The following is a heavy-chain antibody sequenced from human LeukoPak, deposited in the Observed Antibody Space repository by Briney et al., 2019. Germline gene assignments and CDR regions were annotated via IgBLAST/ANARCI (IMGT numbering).Heavy chain of an antibody. V-gene: IGHV3-23*01. D-gene: IGHD3-22*01. J-gene: IGHJ3*02. Sequence: GGSLRLSCAASGFTFSSYAMSWVRQAPGKGLEWVSSSGDNTRYADSVKGRFTMSRDNSKNTLDLQMNGLRAEDTAVYYCAKSWRYYDTSNYYAFDIWGQGTMVTVSS. CDR2: SGDNT. CDR1: GFTFSSYA. CDR3: AKSWRYYDTSNYYAFDI.